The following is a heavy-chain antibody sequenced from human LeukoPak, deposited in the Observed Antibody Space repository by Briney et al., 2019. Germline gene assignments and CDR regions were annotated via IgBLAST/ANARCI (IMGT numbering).Heavy chain of an antibody. D-gene: IGHD6-13*01. V-gene: IGHV3-9*01. Sequence: GGSLRLSCAASGFTFDDYAMHWVRRAPGKGLEWVSGISWNSGSIGYADSVKGRFTISRDNAKNSLYLQMNSLRAEDTALYYCAKDNGLLAAGTQNLWGQGTLVTVSS. J-gene: IGHJ4*02. CDR3: AKDNGLLAAGTQNL. CDR2: ISWNSGSI. CDR1: GFTFDDYA.